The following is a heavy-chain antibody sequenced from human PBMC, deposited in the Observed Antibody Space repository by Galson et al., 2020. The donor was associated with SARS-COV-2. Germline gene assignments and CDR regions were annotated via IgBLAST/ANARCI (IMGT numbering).Heavy chain of an antibody. CDR1: GFAFRSYT. CDR3: ARSPPASTSGTSIYFDY. Sequence: GESLRLSCTASGFAFRSYTMNWVRHAPGKGLEWVASLDTSSTYIYHADSLKGRFTISRDNAENSVYLQMNSLRAEDTAVYYRARSPPASTSGTSIYFDYWGQGTQVTVSS. V-gene: IGHV3-21*01. D-gene: IGHD3-10*01. J-gene: IGHJ4*02. CDR2: LDTSSTYI.